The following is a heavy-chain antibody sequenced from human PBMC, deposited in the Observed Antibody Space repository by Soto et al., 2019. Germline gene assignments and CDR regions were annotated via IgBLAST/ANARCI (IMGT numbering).Heavy chain of an antibody. J-gene: IGHJ3*02. Sequence: QVQLVQSGAEVKKPGSSVKVSCKASGGTFSSYAISWVRQAPGQGLEWMGGIIPIFGTANYAQKIQGRVTISGDESTSTGYMELSRLRSEDTGVYYCARGYCSSTSCYTRIAAVGVGAFDIWGQGTMVTVSS. V-gene: IGHV1-69*01. CDR2: IIPIFGTA. CDR3: ARGYCSSTSCYTRIAAVGVGAFDI. CDR1: GGTFSSYA. D-gene: IGHD2-2*02.